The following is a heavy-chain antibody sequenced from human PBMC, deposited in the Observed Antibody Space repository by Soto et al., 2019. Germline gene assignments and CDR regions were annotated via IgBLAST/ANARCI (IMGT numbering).Heavy chain of an antibody. V-gene: IGHV3-30*18. CDR1: GFSFSSYG. CDR3: AKDVLRSLEWLAFCGMDV. D-gene: IGHD3-3*01. CDR2: ISYDGSNK. Sequence: PGGSLRLSCAASGFSFSSYGMQWVRQAPGKGLEWVAVISYDGSNKYYADSVKDRFTISRDNSKKTLYLQMSRLRADDTAVYYCAKDVLRSLEWLAFCGMDVRGQGTTVTVS. J-gene: IGHJ6*02.